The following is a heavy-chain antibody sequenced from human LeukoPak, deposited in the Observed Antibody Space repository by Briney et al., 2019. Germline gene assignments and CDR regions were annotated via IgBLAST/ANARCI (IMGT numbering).Heavy chain of an antibody. CDR2: ISSGSNSI. Sequence: PGGSLRLSCAASGFTFSNYFMIWVRQAPGKGLEWVSSISSGSNSIYYADSVKGRFTISRDNAKNSLYLQMNSLRAEDTAVYYCARGLCGGDCYDYWGQGTLVTVSS. CDR3: ARGLCGGDCYDY. D-gene: IGHD2-21*01. J-gene: IGHJ4*02. V-gene: IGHV3-21*01. CDR1: GFTFSNYF.